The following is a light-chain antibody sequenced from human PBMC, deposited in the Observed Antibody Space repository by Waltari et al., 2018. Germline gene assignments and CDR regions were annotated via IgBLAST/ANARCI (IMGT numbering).Light chain of an antibody. J-gene: IGKJ4*02. CDR1: QSVLYSSNNKNY. Sequence: DIVMTQSPDSLAVSLGERATINCTSSQSVLYSSNNKNYLAWYQQKPGQPPKLLIYWASTRESGVPDRFSGSGSGTSASLAISGLRSEDEADYYCAAWDDSLSGRVFGGGTK. CDR3: AAWDDSLSGRV. CDR2: WAS. V-gene: IGKV4-1*01.